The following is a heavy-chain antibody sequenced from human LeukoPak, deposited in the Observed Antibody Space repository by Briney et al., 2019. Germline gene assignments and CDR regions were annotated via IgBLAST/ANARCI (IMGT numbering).Heavy chain of an antibody. V-gene: IGHV3-9*01. CDR2: ISWNSGSI. Sequence: PWGSLRLSCAASGFTFDDYAMHWVRQAPGKGLEWVSGISWNSGSIGYADSVKGRFTISRDNAKNSLYLQMNSLRAEDTALYYCVPQPWSYQSPTKFDYWGQGTLVTVSS. CDR1: GFTFDDYA. D-gene: IGHD1-26*01. CDR3: VPQPWSYQSPTKFDY. J-gene: IGHJ4*02.